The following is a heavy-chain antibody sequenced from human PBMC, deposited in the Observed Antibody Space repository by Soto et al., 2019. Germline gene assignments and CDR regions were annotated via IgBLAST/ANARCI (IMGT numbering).Heavy chain of an antibody. D-gene: IGHD6-13*01. CDR2: IIPIFGTA. Sequence: QVQLVQSGAEVKKPGSSVKVSCKASGGTFSSYAISWVRQAPGQGLGWMGGIIPIFGTANYAQKFQGRVTITADESTSTAYMELSSLRSEDTAVYYCASQGSSSWYSRPYNFDYWGQGTLVTVSS. J-gene: IGHJ4*02. CDR1: GGTFSSYA. V-gene: IGHV1-69*01. CDR3: ASQGSSSWYSRPYNFDY.